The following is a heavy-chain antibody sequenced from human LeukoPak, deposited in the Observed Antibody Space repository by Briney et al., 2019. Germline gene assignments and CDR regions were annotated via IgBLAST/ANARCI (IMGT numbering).Heavy chain of an antibody. CDR1: GFTFSSYA. CDR3: ARRVATYYFDY. V-gene: IGHV3-23*01. J-gene: IGHJ4*02. D-gene: IGHD5-12*01. Sequence: GGSLRLSCAASGFTFSSYAMSWVVQAPGKGLEWVSAISGSGGSTYHADSVKGRITISRDNSKNTLYLQMNSLRAEDTAVYYCARRVATYYFDYWGQGTLVTVSS. CDR2: ISGSGGST.